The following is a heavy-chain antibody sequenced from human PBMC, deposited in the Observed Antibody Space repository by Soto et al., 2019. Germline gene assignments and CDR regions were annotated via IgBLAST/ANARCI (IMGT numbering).Heavy chain of an antibody. CDR1: GYTFTSYA. V-gene: IGHV1-3*01. CDR2: INAGNGNT. CDR3: AGVVGYSDGPFDF. D-gene: IGHD5-18*01. Sequence: ASVKVSCKASGYTFTSYAMHWVRQAPGQRLEWMGWINAGNGNTKYSQKFRRRVTITRDTSASTAYMELSSLRSEDTAVSYCAGVVGYSDGPFDFWGKGTLVPVSP. J-gene: IGHJ4*02.